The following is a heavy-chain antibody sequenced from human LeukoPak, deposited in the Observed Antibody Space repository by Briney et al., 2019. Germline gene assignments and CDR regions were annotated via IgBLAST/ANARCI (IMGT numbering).Heavy chain of an antibody. V-gene: IGHV1-2*02. D-gene: IGHD3-3*01. CDR2: INPNSGGT. CDR3: ARESHFGVVIIPPYFDY. J-gene: IGHJ4*02. CDR1: GYTFTGYY. Sequence: EASVKVSCKASGYTFTGYYMHWVRQAPGQGLEWMGWINPNSGGTNYAQKFQGRVTMTRDTSISTAYMELSRLRSDDTAVYYCARESHFGVVIIPPYFDYWGQGTLVTVSS.